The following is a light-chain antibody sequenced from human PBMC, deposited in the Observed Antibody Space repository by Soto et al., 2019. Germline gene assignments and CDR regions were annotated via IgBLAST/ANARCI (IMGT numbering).Light chain of an antibody. V-gene: IGKV3-11*01. CDR1: QSIGRY. J-gene: IGKJ4*01. CDR2: DVS. CDR3: QERLSLPLT. Sequence: EIVLTQSPATLSLSPGERATLSCRASQSIGRYLAWYQQTPGQVPRLLIYDVSDRATGIPARFSGSGSGTDFTLTISSLDPEDFAVYYCQERLSLPLTFGGGTKVES.